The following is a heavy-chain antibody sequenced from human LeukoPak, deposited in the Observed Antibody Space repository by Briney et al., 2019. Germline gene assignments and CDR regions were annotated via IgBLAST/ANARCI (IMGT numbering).Heavy chain of an antibody. CDR1: GGTFSSKA. Sequence: SVKVSCKASGGTFSSKAISWVRQAPGQGLEWIGGIIPIFGAPFYAQKFRGRVTITTDESTNTANMELDSLKSEDTAVYYCARGFSSSWSYFENWGQGTLVTVSS. D-gene: IGHD6-13*01. CDR2: IIPIFGAP. CDR3: ARGFSSSWSYFEN. J-gene: IGHJ4*02. V-gene: IGHV1-69*05.